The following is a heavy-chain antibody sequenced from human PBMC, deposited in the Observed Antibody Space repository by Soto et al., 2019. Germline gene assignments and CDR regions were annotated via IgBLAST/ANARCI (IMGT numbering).Heavy chain of an antibody. CDR1: GFSLTTSGVG. Sequence: QITLKESGPPLVRPTQTLTLTCTFSGFSLTTSGVGVGWIRQPPGKALEWLAVIYWDDDKRYRSSLKSRLTNTKDTSKNQVVLTMTNMDPVDTATYYCAHHPYYGLGSYSFDYWGQGTLVIVSS. CDR3: AHHPYYGLGSYSFDY. D-gene: IGHD3-10*01. CDR2: IYWDDDK. J-gene: IGHJ4*02. V-gene: IGHV2-5*02.